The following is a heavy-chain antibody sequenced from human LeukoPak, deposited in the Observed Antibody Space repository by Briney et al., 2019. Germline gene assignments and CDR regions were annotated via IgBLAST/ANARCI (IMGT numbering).Heavy chain of an antibody. CDR1: GGSISSSSYY. V-gene: IGHV4-39*07. D-gene: IGHD5-18*01. Sequence: PSETLSLTCTVSGGSISSSSYYWGWIRQPPGKGLEWIGSIYYSGSTYYNPSLKSRVTISVDTSKNQFSLKLSSVTAADTAVYHCASELRYSYGYGDRAPIDYWGQGTLVTVSS. CDR2: IYYSGST. J-gene: IGHJ4*02. CDR3: ASELRYSYGYGDRAPIDY.